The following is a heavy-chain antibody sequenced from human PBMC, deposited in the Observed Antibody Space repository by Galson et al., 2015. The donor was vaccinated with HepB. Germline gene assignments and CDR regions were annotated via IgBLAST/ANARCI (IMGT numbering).Heavy chain of an antibody. J-gene: IGHJ5*02. CDR2: INAGNSYT. V-gene: IGHV1-3*01. D-gene: IGHD6-25*01. Sequence: SVKVSCKASGYIFTTYAIHRVRQAPGQGLEWMGRINAGNSYTKYSQRFQGRVTISRDTPASTVYMEMTRLTSEDTAVYYCAREGFPIGATDSGEDWFDPWGPGTLVTVSS. CDR1: GYIFTTYA. CDR3: AREGFPIGATDSGEDWFDP.